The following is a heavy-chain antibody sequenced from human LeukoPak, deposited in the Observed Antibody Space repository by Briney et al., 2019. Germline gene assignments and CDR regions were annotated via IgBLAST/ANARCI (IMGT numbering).Heavy chain of an antibody. Sequence: SETLSLTCAVYGGSFSGYYWSWIRRPPGKGLEWIGEINRSGSTNYNPSLKSRVTISVDTSKNQFSLKLSSVTAADTAVYYCARGRYSSSWYSRGLGYWGQGTLVTVSS. J-gene: IGHJ4*02. D-gene: IGHD6-13*01. CDR1: GGSFSGYY. V-gene: IGHV4-34*01. CDR2: INRSGST. CDR3: ARGRYSSSWYSRGLGY.